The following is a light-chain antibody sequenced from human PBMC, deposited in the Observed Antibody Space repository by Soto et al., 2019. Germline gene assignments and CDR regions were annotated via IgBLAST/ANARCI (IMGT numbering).Light chain of an antibody. CDR1: QSVSSSY. V-gene: IGKV3-20*01. CDR2: GAS. Sequence: ELVLTQSPGTLSLSPGERATLSCRASQSVSSSYLAWYQQKPGQAPRLLIYGASSRATGIPHRFSGSGSGTDFTLTISRLEPEDFAVYYCQQYGSSLFTVGPGTKWIS. CDR3: QQYGSSLFT. J-gene: IGKJ3*01.